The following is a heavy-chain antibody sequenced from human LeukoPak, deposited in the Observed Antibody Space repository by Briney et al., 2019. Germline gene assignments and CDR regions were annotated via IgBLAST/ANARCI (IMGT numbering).Heavy chain of an antibody. CDR2: ISGSGGST. J-gene: IGHJ4*02. V-gene: IGHV3-23*01. D-gene: IGHD3-3*01. Sequence: PGGSLRLSCAASGFTFSSYAMSWVRQAPGKGLEWVSAISGSGGSTYYADSVKGRFTISRDNSKNTLYLQMNSLRAGDTAVYYCAKEGSDDFWSGYYYLYWGQGTLVTVSS. CDR3: AKEGSDDFWSGYYYLY. CDR1: GFTFSSYA.